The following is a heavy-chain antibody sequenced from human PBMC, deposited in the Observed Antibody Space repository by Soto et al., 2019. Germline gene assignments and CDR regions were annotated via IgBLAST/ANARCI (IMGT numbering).Heavy chain of an antibody. V-gene: IGHV3-15*07. CDR2: IKSKPDGGTL. CDR1: GFAFGNAW. CDR3: STELGIHSANPLNY. Sequence: EVRLVESGGGLVKPGGSLSLSCAASGFAFGNAWMSWVRQAPGKGLEWVGRIKSKPDGGTLDYVAPVKGRFTISRDDSKNTLYLEMNSLETEDRAVYYCSTELGIHSANPLNYWGQGTLVTVSS. J-gene: IGHJ4*02. D-gene: IGHD1-26*01.